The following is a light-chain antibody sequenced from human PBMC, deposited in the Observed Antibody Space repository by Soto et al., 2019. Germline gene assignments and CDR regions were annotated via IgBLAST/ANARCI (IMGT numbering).Light chain of an antibody. CDR3: HVWDSSTAV. CDR2: RDS. CDR1: NIGTRN. J-gene: IGLJ3*02. Sequence: SYELTQPLSVSVPLGQTASITCGGNNIGTRNVHWYQQKPGQAPVLVVYRDSNRPSGIPERFSGSNSGNTATLTISRAQAGDEADYXCHVWDSSTAVFGGGTKLTVL. V-gene: IGLV3-9*01.